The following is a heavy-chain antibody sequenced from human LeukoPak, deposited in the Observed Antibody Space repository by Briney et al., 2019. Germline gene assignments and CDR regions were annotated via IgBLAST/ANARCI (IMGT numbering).Heavy chain of an antibody. Sequence: SETLSLTCSVSGGSLSPYYWSWIRQPPGKGLEWIGYIFSSGSTNYNPSLKRRVTISVDTSRNQFSLKLSSVTAADTAVYYCARRQIYFDYWGQGTLVTVSS. CDR1: GGSLSPYY. J-gene: IGHJ4*02. V-gene: IGHV4-4*09. CDR2: IFSSGST. CDR3: ARRQIYFDY.